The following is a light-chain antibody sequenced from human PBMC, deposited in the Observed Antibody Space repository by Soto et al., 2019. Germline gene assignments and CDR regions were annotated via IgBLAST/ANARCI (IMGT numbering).Light chain of an antibody. CDR2: RNN. CDR1: RSNIGAGYD. V-gene: IGLV1-40*01. Sequence: QSVLTQPPSVSGAPGQTVTVSCTGSRSNIGAGYDVHWYQQVPGAAPKLLIYRNNNRPSGVPGRFSGSKSGMSASLAITGLQAEDEADYYCQAYDRSLSAVMFGGGTKVTVL. CDR3: QAYDRSLSAVM. J-gene: IGLJ3*02.